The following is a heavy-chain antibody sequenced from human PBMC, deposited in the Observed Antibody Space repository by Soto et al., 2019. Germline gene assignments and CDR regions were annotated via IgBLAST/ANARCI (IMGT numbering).Heavy chain of an antibody. V-gene: IGHV4-34*01. D-gene: IGHD2-8*02. CDR3: ARDNITGLFDY. CDR2: INHSGST. Sequence: ASETLSLTCAVYGGSFSGYYWTWIRQPPGTGLEWIGEINHSGSTNYNPSLKSRVTISVDTSKNQFSLKLTSVTAADTAVYYCARDNITGLFDYWGQGTLVTV. CDR1: GGSFSGYY. J-gene: IGHJ4*02.